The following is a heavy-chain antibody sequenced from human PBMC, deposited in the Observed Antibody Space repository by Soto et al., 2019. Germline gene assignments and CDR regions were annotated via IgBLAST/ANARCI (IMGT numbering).Heavy chain of an antibody. CDR1: GFTFGIRW. CDR3: ATSMRHTLDP. D-gene: IGHD2-21*01. V-gene: IGHV3-7*01. J-gene: IGHJ5*02. CDR2: INQDGSDK. Sequence: EVQVVESGGGLVQPGGSLRLSCAASGFTFGIRWMTWVRQIPGKGLEWVANINQDGSDKYYLDSVEGRFIISRDNAKDSLYLQMNSLRVEDTAVYYCATSMRHTLDPWGQGTLVTVS.